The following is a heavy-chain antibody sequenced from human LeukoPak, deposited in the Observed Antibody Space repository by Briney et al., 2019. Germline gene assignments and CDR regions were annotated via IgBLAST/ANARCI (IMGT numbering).Heavy chain of an antibody. J-gene: IGHJ3*02. Sequence: SVKVSCKASGGTFSSYAISWVRQAPGQGLEWMGGIIPIFGTAYYAQKFQGRVTITADESTSTAYMELSSLRSEDTAVYYCAVLRDIVVVVAATRDDAFDIWGQGTMVTVSS. CDR1: GGTFSSYA. CDR2: IIPIFGTA. D-gene: IGHD2-15*01. CDR3: AVLRDIVVVVAATRDDAFDI. V-gene: IGHV1-69*13.